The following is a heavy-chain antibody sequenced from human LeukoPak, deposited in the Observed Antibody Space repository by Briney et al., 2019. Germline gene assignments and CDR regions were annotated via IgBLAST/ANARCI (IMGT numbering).Heavy chain of an antibody. CDR1: GYSISSGYY. CDR2: IYYSGST. V-gene: IGHV4-38-2*01. Sequence: SETLSLTCAVSGYSISSGYYWGWIRQPPGKGLEWIGSIYYSGSTYYNPSLKSRVTISVDTSKNQFSLKLSSVTAADTAVYYCARSYSSSWYYWGQGTLVTVSS. J-gene: IGHJ4*02. CDR3: ARSYSSSWYY. D-gene: IGHD6-13*01.